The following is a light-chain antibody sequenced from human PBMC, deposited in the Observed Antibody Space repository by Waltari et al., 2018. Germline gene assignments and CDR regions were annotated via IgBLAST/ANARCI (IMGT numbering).Light chain of an antibody. Sequence: EIVMTQSPDTLSVSPGERATLSCRASQSINNKLAWYQQKPGQAPRLLIYGASTRATGIPARFSGSGSGTEFTLTISSLQSEDFAVYYCQQYNNWPPIFSFGPGTKVDNK. J-gene: IGKJ3*01. V-gene: IGKV3-15*01. CDR3: QQYNNWPPIFS. CDR1: QSINNK. CDR2: GAS.